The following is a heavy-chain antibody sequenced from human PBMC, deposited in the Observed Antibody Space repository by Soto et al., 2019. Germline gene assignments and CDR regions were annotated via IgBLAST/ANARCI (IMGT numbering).Heavy chain of an antibody. CDR1: ELMWRTYS. D-gene: IGHD2-8*01. V-gene: IGHV3-48*01. Sequence: EAQLVESGGGLVQPGRSLRLSCGASELMWRTYSLNWVRQAPGEGLEWVSSITSSSSTMYYADSVKGRFTITRDNAKNSLYLQMNSLRAEDTAVYYCVREVEYCTNGVCFPYFDYCGQGTLVTVSS. CDR3: VREVEYCTNGVCFPYFDY. J-gene: IGHJ4*02. CDR2: ITSSSSTM.